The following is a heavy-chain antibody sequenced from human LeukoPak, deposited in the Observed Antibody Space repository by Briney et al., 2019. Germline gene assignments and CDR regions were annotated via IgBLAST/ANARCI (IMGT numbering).Heavy chain of an antibody. CDR2: FHAGNGNT. CDR3: ARVDIVVVPAAADY. J-gene: IGHJ4*02. Sequence: ASVKVSCKASGYTFTSYAMHWVRQAPGQRLEWMAWFHAGNGNTKYSQKFQGRLTITTGTSTSTAYMELRSLRSDDTAVYYCARVDIVVVPAAADYWGQGTLVTVSS. CDR1: GYTFTSYA. V-gene: IGHV1-3*01. D-gene: IGHD2-2*01.